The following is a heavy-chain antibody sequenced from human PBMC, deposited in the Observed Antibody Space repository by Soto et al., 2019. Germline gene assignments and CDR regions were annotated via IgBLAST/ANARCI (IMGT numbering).Heavy chain of an antibody. V-gene: IGHV3-33*01. D-gene: IGHD5-18*01. CDR1: GFTFSSYG. J-gene: IGHJ6*02. CDR3: ARDGSYGYEHPNYYYGMEV. CDR2: IWYDGSNK. Sequence: GGSLRLSCAASGFTFSSYGMHWVRQAPGKGLEWVAVIWYDGSNKYYADSVKGRFTISRDNSKNTLYLQMNSLRAEDTAVYYCARDGSYGYEHPNYYYGMEVWGQGTTVTVSS.